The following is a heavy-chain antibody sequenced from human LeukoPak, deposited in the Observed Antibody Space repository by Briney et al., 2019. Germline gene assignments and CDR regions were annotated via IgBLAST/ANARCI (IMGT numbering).Heavy chain of an antibody. CDR3: ARTLRTFNWFDP. V-gene: IGHV3-7*01. CDR1: GFTFSSYW. D-gene: IGHD3-16*01. Sequence: GGSLRLSCGASGFTFSSYWMTWVRQAPGKGLEWVANMNEDGSEEYYVDSVKGRFTVSRDNVKNSLYLQMNSLRAEDTAVYYCARTLRTFNWFDPWGQGTLVTVSS. CDR2: MNEDGSEE. J-gene: IGHJ5*02.